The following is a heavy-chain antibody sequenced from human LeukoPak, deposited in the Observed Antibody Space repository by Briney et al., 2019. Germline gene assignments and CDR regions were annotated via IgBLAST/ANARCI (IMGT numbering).Heavy chain of an antibody. CDR3: ARGREAGGDFDY. CDR2: IYTSGST. J-gene: IGHJ4*02. Sequence: SETLSLTCSVSGASITGYYWSWIRQPAGKGLEWIGRIYTSGSTNYNPSLKSRVTISVDKSKNQFSLKLSSVTAADTAVYYCARGREAGGDFDYWGQGTLVTVSS. D-gene: IGHD6-19*01. CDR1: GASITGYY. V-gene: IGHV4-4*07.